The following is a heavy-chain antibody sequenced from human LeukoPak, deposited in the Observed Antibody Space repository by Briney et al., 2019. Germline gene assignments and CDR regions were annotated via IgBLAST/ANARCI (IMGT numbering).Heavy chain of an antibody. Sequence: PSETLSLTCAVSGYSISSGYYWGWIRQPPGKGLEWIGSIYHSGSTNYNPSLKSRVTISVDTSKNQFSLKLSSVTAADTAVYYCARAGVVIFSDYYYYYMDVWGKGTTVTVSS. CDR1: GYSISSGYY. CDR2: IYHSGST. J-gene: IGHJ6*03. V-gene: IGHV4-38-2*01. D-gene: IGHD3-3*01. CDR3: ARAGVVIFSDYYYYYMDV.